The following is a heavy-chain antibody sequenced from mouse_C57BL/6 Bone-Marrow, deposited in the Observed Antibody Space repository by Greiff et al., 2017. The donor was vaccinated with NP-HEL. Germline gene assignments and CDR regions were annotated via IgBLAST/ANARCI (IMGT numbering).Heavy chain of an antibody. V-gene: IGHV1-5*01. CDR2: IYPGNSDT. J-gene: IGHJ3*01. Sequence: VQLQQSGTVLARPGASVKMSCKTSGYTFTSYWMHWVKQRPGQGLEWIGAIYPGNSDTSYNQKFKGKAKLTAVTSASTAYMELSSLTNEDSAVYYCTRSMGVLRCFAYWGQGTLVTVSA. D-gene: IGHD1-1*01. CDR1: GYTFTSYW. CDR3: TRSMGVLRCFAY.